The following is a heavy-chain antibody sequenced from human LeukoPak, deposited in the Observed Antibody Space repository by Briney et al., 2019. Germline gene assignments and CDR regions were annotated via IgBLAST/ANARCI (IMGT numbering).Heavy chain of an antibody. D-gene: IGHD3-22*01. Sequence: GGSLRLSCAASGFTFSSYGMHWVRQAPGKGLEWVAVIWYDGSNKYYADSVKGRFTISRDNSKNTLYLQMNSLRAEDTAVYYCARDYYDSSYTGFDPWGQGTLVTVSS. V-gene: IGHV3-33*01. CDR3: ARDYYDSSYTGFDP. J-gene: IGHJ5*02. CDR1: GFTFSSYG. CDR2: IWYDGSNK.